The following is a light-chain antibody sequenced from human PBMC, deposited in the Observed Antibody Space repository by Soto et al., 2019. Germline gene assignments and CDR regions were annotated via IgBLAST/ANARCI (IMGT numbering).Light chain of an antibody. Sequence: EILMTQSQATLSLSPGDRSTRSCRASQTVSRNLAWYQQKPGQAPRLLIFAASTGATGIPARFSGSGSGTEFTLTISSLQSEDSAVYYCQPYNNWPLTFGRGTKVDIK. V-gene: IGKV3-15*01. CDR1: QTVSRN. J-gene: IGKJ4*01. CDR3: QPYNNWPLT. CDR2: AAS.